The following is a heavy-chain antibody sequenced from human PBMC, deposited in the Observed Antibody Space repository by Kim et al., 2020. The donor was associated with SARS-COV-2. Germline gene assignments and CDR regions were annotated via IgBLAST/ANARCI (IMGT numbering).Heavy chain of an antibody. V-gene: IGHV3-23*01. Sequence: ADYVKGRFTISRDNSKNTLYLQMNSLRAEDTAVYYCAKDMEMAIKDYFDYWGQGTLVTVSS. J-gene: IGHJ4*02. D-gene: IGHD2-21*01. CDR3: AKDMEMAIKDYFDY.